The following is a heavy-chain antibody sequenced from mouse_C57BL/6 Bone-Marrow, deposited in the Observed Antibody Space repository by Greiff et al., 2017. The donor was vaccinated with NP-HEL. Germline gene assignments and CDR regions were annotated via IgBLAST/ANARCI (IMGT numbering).Heavy chain of an antibody. CDR2: INPSSGYT. Sequence: VQLQQSGAELAKPGASVRLSCKASGYTFTSSWMHWVKQRPGQGLEWIGYINPSSGYTKYNQKFKDKATLTADKSSSTAYMQLSSLTYEDSSVYYCARYRASTGTRAMDYWGQGTSVTVSS. D-gene: IGHD4-1*02. J-gene: IGHJ4*01. CDR1: GYTFTSSW. CDR3: ARYRASTGTRAMDY. V-gene: IGHV1-7*01.